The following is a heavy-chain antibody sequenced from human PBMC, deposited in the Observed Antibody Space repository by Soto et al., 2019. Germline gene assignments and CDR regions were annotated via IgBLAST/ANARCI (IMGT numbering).Heavy chain of an antibody. CDR3: TTEGWVVAATFDY. CDR1: GFTFSNAW. J-gene: IGHJ4*02. Sequence: EVQLVESGGGLVKPGGSLRLSCAASGFTFSNAWMSWVRQAPGKGLKWVGRIKSKTDGGTTDYAAPVKGRFTISRDDSKNTLYLQMSSLKTEDTAVYYCTTEGWVVAATFDYWGQGTLVTVSS. D-gene: IGHD2-15*01. CDR2: IKSKTDGGTT. V-gene: IGHV3-15*01.